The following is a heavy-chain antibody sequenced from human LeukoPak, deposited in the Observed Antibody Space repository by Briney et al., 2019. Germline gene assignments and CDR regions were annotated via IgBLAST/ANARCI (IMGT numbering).Heavy chain of an antibody. D-gene: IGHD2-2*01. Sequence: NPSETLSLTCTVSGGSISSYYWSWIRQPAGKGLEWIGRIYTSGSTNYNPSLKSRVTMSVDTSKNQFSLKLSSVTAADTAVYYCARDGIGYCSSTSHYYGMDVRGQGTTVTVSS. CDR2: IYTSGST. CDR1: GGSISSYY. CDR3: ARDGIGYCSSTSHYYGMDV. V-gene: IGHV4-4*07. J-gene: IGHJ6*02.